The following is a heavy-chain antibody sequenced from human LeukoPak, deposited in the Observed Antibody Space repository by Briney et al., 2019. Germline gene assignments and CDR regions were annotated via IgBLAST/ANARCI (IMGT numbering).Heavy chain of an antibody. J-gene: IGHJ4*02. CDR1: GFTFSSYA. CDR2: ISGSGGST. D-gene: IGHD3-16*01. V-gene: IGHV3-23*01. CDR3: ATSMGGGNIDY. Sequence: GGSLRLSCAASGFTFSSYAMSWVHQAPGKGLEWVSAISGSGGSTYYADSVKGRFTISRDSSKNTLYLQLNSLRADDTAVYYCATSMGGGNIDYWGQGALVTVSS.